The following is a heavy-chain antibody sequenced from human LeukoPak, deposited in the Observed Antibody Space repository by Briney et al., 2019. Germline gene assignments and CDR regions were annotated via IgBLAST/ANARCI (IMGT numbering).Heavy chain of an antibody. D-gene: IGHD3-22*01. Sequence: GGSLRLSCAASGFTFSSYGMHWVRQAPGKGLEWVAVIWYDGSNKCYADSVKGRFTISRDNSKNTLYLQMNSLRAEDTAVYYCARSRSYYYDSSGSGGNAFDIWGQGTMVTVSS. CDR2: IWYDGSNK. J-gene: IGHJ3*02. CDR3: ARSRSYYYDSSGSGGNAFDI. CDR1: GFTFSSYG. V-gene: IGHV3-33*01.